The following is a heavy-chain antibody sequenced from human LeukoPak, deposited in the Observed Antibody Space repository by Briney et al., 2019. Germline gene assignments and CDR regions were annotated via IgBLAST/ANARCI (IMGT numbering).Heavy chain of an antibody. V-gene: IGHV4-34*01. CDR2: INHSGST. CDR3: ARFLGWPYYYGMDV. Sequence: SETLSLTCAVYGGSFSGYYWSWIRQPPGKGLEWIGEINHSGSTNYNPSLKSRVTISVDTSKNQFSLKLSSVTAADTAVYYCARFLGWPYYYGMDVWGQGTTVTVSS. J-gene: IGHJ6*02. D-gene: IGHD6-19*01. CDR1: GGSFSGYY.